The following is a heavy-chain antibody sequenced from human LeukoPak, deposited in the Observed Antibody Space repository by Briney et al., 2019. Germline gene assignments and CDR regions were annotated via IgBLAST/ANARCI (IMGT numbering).Heavy chain of an antibody. Sequence: PGGSLRLSCAASGFAFRSYVVNWVRQAPGKGLKWVSSISASGSDVKYADSVTGRFTVSRDNAKSSLYLEMNSLRAEDTAVYYCARRTAAGPFDYWGQGTLVTVSS. J-gene: IGHJ4*02. D-gene: IGHD6-13*01. CDR2: ISASGSDV. V-gene: IGHV3-21*01. CDR3: ARRTAAGPFDY. CDR1: GFAFRSYV.